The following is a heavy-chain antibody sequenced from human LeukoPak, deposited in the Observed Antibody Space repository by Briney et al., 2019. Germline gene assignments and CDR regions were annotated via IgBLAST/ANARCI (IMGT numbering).Heavy chain of an antibody. Sequence: QPGGSLRLSCAASGFTFDDYAMHWVRQAPGKGLEWVSGISWNSGSIGYADSVKGRFTISRDNAKNSLYLQMNSLRAEDTALYYCAKDMRRGYSSGYYWNFDYWGQGTLVTVSS. CDR3: AKDMRRGYSSGYYWNFDY. CDR1: GFTFDDYA. V-gene: IGHV3-9*01. J-gene: IGHJ4*02. D-gene: IGHD3-22*01. CDR2: ISWNSGSI.